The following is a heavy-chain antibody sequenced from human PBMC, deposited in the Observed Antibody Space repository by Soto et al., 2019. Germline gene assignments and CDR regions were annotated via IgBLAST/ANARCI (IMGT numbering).Heavy chain of an antibody. V-gene: IGHV1-69*12. Sequence: VQLVQSGAEVRKPGSSVKVSCKASGGSFSTYVISWVRQAPGQGLEWMGGILPISGRSNHAQKFQGRVTITADESTNTAYMELSGLRPEDTAVYYCASLESTLEVDHWGQATRFTVSS. J-gene: IGHJ4*02. CDR3: ASLESTLEVDH. D-gene: IGHD1-1*01. CDR2: ILPISGRS. CDR1: GGSFSTYV.